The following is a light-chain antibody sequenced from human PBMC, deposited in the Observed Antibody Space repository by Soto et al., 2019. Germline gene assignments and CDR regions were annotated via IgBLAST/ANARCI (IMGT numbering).Light chain of an antibody. CDR2: DVS. J-gene: IGLJ2*01. Sequence: QSALTQPASVSGSPGQSVTISCTGTSSDVGGSNYVSWYQQYPGEAPKLMIYDVSYRPSGISNRFTGSKSGSTASLTISRLQAEDEADYFCSSFGGSSTRFGGGTKVTVL. CDR3: SSFGGSSTR. V-gene: IGLV2-14*01. CDR1: SSDVGGSNY.